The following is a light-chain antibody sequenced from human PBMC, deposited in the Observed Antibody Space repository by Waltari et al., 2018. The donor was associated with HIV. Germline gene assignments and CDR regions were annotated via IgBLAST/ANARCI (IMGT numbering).Light chain of an antibody. Sequence: SHELTQSPSLSVSPGQTASVTCSGDSLGTQYVYWYQHKPGQSPALVIYQDTKRPSGISERFSGANSGNTATLTISGTQVIDEADYYCQAWDSNTAVFGSGTKVTVL. J-gene: IGLJ1*01. CDR2: QDT. CDR3: QAWDSNTAV. CDR1: SLGTQY. V-gene: IGLV3-1*01.